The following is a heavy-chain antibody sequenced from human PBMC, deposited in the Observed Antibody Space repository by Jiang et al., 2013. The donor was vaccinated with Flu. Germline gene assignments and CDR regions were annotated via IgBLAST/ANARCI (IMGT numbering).Heavy chain of an antibody. V-gene: IGHV3-23*01. CDR3: AKGRRGYYDSSEFDY. J-gene: IGHJ4*02. CDR1: GFTFSSYA. Sequence: VQLLESGGGLVQPGGSLRLSCAASGFTFSSYAMSWVRQAPLKGLEWVSSISGSGDSTYYADSVRGRFTISRDNSKNTLYLQMNSLRAEDTAVYYCAKGRRGYYDSSEFDYWGQGTLVTVSS. D-gene: IGHD3-22*01. CDR2: ISGSGDST.